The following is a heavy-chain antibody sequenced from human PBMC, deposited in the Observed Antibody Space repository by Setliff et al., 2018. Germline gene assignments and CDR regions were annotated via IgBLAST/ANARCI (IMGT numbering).Heavy chain of an antibody. Sequence: ASVKVSCKAAGYSFTDNFINWVRQSPGQGLEWMGWINPNSGGTTYAQKFQGRVTMTRDTSISTAYMELSSLRSDDTAIYYCATAVWEFLYWGQGALVTVSS. D-gene: IGHD1-26*01. J-gene: IGHJ4*02. V-gene: IGHV1-2*02. CDR2: INPNSGGT. CDR1: GYSFTDNF. CDR3: ATAVWEFLY.